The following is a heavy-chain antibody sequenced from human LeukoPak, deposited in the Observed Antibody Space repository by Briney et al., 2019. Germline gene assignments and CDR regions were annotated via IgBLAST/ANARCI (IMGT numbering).Heavy chain of an antibody. V-gene: IGHV1-46*01. CDR3: AREGPNIVVVPAAIYY. Sequence: GASVKVSCKASGYTFTSYYMHWVRQAPGQGLEWMGIINPSGGSTSYAQKFQGRVTMTRDMSTSTVYMEMSSLRSEDTAVYYCAREGPNIVVVPAAIYYWGQGTMVTVSS. CDR1: GYTFTSYY. J-gene: IGHJ4*02. CDR2: INPSGGST. D-gene: IGHD2-2*02.